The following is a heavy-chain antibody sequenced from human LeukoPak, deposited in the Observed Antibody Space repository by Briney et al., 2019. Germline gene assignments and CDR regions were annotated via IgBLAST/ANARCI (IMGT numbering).Heavy chain of an antibody. V-gene: IGHV4-39*01. CDR2: IYYSGST. CDR1: GGSISSSSYY. CDR3: ARGELNYFDY. D-gene: IGHD1-26*01. Sequence: SETLSLTCTVSGGSISSSSYYWGWIRQPPGKGLEWIGSIYYSGSTYYNPSLKSRVTISVDTSKNQFSLKLSSVTAADTAVYYCARGELNYFDYWGQGTLVTVSS. J-gene: IGHJ4*02.